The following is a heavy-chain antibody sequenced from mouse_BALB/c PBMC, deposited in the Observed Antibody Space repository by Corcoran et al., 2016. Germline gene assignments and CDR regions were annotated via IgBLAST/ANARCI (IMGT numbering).Heavy chain of an antibody. V-gene: IGHV1S136*01. D-gene: IGHD2-1*01. CDR3: AREFPGGNPFDY. CDR2: IYPYNDDV. CDR1: GYTFTSYV. Sequence: EVQLQQSGPELVKPGASVKMSCKASGYTFTSYVLHWVKQKPGQGLEWIGYIYPYNDDVRYNEKFRGKATLTSDKSSSTAYMGLSSLTSEDSAVYYCAREFPGGNPFDYWGQGTTLTVSS. J-gene: IGHJ2*01.